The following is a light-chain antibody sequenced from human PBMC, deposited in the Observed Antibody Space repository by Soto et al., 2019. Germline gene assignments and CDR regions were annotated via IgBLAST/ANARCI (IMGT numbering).Light chain of an antibody. V-gene: IGKV1-39*01. J-gene: IGKJ4*01. Sequence: DIQMTQSPSSLSASVGDRVTIACRASQSINIYLSWYQQEPGKAPKLLMYDASSLQSGVPSRFSGSGYGTPFTLTISSLQREDFATNYCQQNYRAPLTFGGGTKVEIK. CDR2: DAS. CDR3: QQNYRAPLT. CDR1: QSINIY.